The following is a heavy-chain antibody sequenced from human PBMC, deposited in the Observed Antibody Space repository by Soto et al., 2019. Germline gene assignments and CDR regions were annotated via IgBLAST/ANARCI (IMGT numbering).Heavy chain of an antibody. CDR3: AKIAGGQTVNGYSYY. D-gene: IGHD5-12*01. CDR1: GLIFSASA. J-gene: IGHJ4*01. V-gene: IGHV3-23*04. CDR2: ISGNGDTT. Sequence: EVQLVESGGDLVQPGGSLRLSCAASGLIFSASAMNWGRQTPGKGREWVSVISGNGDTTYYADAVKARFIVSRDQSRNTVYLQLNSMRAEDTAIYYCAKIAGGQTVNGYSYYWGNGTLVTVAS.